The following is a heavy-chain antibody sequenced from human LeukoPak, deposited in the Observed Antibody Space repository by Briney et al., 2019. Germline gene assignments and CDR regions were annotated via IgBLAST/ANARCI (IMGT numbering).Heavy chain of an antibody. D-gene: IGHD3-10*01. CDR3: ARGRTCRSTNYYGEYTFS. CDR2: IKEDGSEK. Sequence: GGSLRLSCAASGFTFSSYWMSWVRQAPGKGLEWVANIKEDGSEKYYVDSVKGRFTISRDNAKNSLYLQMNSLRAEDTAVYYCARGRTCRSTNYYGEYTFSWGQGTLVTVSS. J-gene: IGHJ5*02. V-gene: IGHV3-7*01. CDR1: GFTFSSYW.